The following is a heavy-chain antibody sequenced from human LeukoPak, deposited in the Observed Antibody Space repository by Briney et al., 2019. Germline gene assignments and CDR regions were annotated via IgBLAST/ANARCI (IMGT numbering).Heavy chain of an antibody. Sequence: GGSLRLSCAASGFTFSSYAMHWVRQAPGKGLEWVAVISYDGSNKYYADFVKGRFTISRDNSKNTLYLQMNSLRAEDTAVYYCARIGYCSGGSCLHQTDYWGQGTLVTVSS. CDR3: ARIGYCSGGSCLHQTDY. D-gene: IGHD2-15*01. V-gene: IGHV3-30*04. J-gene: IGHJ4*02. CDR1: GFTFSSYA. CDR2: ISYDGSNK.